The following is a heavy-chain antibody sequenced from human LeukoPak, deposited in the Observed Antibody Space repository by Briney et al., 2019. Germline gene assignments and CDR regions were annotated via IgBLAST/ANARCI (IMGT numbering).Heavy chain of an antibody. J-gene: IGHJ3*02. CDR1: GFTFSSYE. V-gene: IGHV3-48*03. CDR2: ISSSGSTI. D-gene: IGHD6-19*01. CDR3: ARDLDIAVAGTSDAFDI. Sequence: TGGSLRLSCAASGFTFSSYEINWVRQAPGKGLEWLSYISSSGSTIYYADSVKGRFTISRDNAKNSLYLQIYSLRAEDTAVYYCARDLDIAVAGTSDAFDIWGQGTMVTVSS.